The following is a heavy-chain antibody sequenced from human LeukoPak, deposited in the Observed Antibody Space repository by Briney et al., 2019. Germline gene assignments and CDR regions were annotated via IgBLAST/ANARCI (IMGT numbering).Heavy chain of an antibody. CDR2: IIPIFGTA. Sequence: ASVKVSCKASGGTFSSYAISWVRQAPGQGLEWIGGIIPIFGTANYAQKFQGRVTITADESTSTAYMELSSLRSEDTAVYYCARTYYYYYGMDVWGQGTTVTVSS. CDR3: ARTYYYYYGMDV. V-gene: IGHV1-69*13. J-gene: IGHJ6*02. CDR1: GGTFSSYA.